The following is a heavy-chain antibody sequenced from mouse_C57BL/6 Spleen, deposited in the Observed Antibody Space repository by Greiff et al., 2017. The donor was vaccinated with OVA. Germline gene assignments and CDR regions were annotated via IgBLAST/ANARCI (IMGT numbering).Heavy chain of an antibody. CDR1: GFSLTNYG. CDR2: IWSGGST. V-gene: IGHV2-2*01. D-gene: IGHD2-3*01. Sequence: QVHVKQSGPGLVQPSQSLSITCTVSGFSLTNYGVHWVRQSPGKGLEWLGVIWSGGSTDYNSTFISRLSISKDNSKSQIFFKMNSLQADDTAIYYCARRYDGYYVGAMDYWGQGTSVTVSS. J-gene: IGHJ4*01. CDR3: ARRYDGYYVGAMDY.